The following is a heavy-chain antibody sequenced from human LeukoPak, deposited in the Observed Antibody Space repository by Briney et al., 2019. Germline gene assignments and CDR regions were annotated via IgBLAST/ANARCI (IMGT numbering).Heavy chain of an antibody. Sequence: ASVKVSCKASGHTFSTYTMHWVRQAPGQRLEWMGWINAGNGNTKYSQKFQGRVTITRDTSASTAYMDLSSLRSEDTAVYYCAREIDRDGYNRFFDYWAREPWSPSPQ. D-gene: IGHD5-24*01. CDR2: INAGNGNT. V-gene: IGHV1-3*01. CDR1: GHTFSTYT. J-gene: IGHJ4*02. CDR3: AREIDRDGYNRFFDY.